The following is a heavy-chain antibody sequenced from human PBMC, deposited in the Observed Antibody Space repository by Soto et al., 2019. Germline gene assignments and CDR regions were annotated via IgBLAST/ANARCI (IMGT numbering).Heavy chain of an antibody. CDR3: AKVPRPLSIAAAGSSFYY. D-gene: IGHD6-13*01. J-gene: IGHJ4*02. CDR2: ISGSGGST. Sequence: PGGSLRLSCAASGFTFSSYAMSWVRQAPGKGLEWVSAISGSGGSTYYADSVKGRFTISRDNSKNTLYLQMNSLRAEDTAVYYCAKVPRPLSIAAAGSSFYYWGQGTLVTVSS. V-gene: IGHV3-23*01. CDR1: GFTFSSYA.